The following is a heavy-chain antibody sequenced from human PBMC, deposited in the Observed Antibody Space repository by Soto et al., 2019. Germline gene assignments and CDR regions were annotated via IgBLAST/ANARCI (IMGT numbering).Heavy chain of an antibody. V-gene: IGHV1-8*01. D-gene: IGHD3-22*01. Sequence: ASVKVSCKASGYTFTSYDINWVRQATGQALEWMGLMNPNSGNTGYAQKFQGRVTMTRNPSISTAYMELSSLRSEDTAVYYCARYPPGYYDSSGYYSDYWGQEALVTVST. CDR1: GYTFTSYD. CDR3: ARYPPGYYDSSGYYSDY. CDR2: MNPNSGNT. J-gene: IGHJ4*02.